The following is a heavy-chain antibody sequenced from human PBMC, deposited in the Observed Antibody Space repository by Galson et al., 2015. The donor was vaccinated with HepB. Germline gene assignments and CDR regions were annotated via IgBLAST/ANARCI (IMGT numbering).Heavy chain of an antibody. CDR1: GSTFTSYG. D-gene: IGHD6-6*01. Sequence: SVKVSCKDSGSTFTSYGISWVRQAPGQGLEWMGWISAYNGNTKYVQKFQGRVSMTTDTSTSTAYMELRSLRSDDTAVYYCARDQSIAVRPAPDYWGQGTLVTVSS. CDR3: ARDQSIAVRPAPDY. J-gene: IGHJ4*02. CDR2: ISAYNGNT. V-gene: IGHV1-18*04.